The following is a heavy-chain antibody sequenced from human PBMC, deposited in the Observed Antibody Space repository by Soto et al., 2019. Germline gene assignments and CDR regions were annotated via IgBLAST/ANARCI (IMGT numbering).Heavy chain of an antibody. V-gene: IGHV3-64D*06. J-gene: IGHJ4*02. D-gene: IGHD1-26*01. CDR1: GFLLSYYA. CDR2: ISSNGDNT. CDR3: VRSTGSLDS. Sequence: ESGGDLVQPGGSLRLSCSVSGFLLSYYAMHWVRQAPGKGLEYVSAISSNGDNTYYADSVKGRFIISRDISKNTLYLQMSSLRAEDTAVYSCVRSTGSLDSWGQGTLVTVSS.